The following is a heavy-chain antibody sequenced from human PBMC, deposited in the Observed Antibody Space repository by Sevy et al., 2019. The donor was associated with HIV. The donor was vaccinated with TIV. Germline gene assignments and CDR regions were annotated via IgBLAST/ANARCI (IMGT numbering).Heavy chain of an antibody. CDR2: MTSIGSYI. CDR3: VRDGWNC. J-gene: IGHJ4*02. CDR1: GFTFSTST. D-gene: IGHD2-15*01. V-gene: IGHV3-21*01. Sequence: GGSLRLSCAASGFTFSTSTMNWVRQAPGKGLECVSLMTSIGSYILYADSVKGRFTISRDNAKNSVFLQMNSLRVEDTAVYYCVRDGWNCWGQGTLVTVSS.